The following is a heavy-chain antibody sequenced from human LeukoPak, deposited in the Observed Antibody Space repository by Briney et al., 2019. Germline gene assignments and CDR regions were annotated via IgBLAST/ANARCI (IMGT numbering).Heavy chain of an antibody. Sequence: SETLFLTCTVSGGSISSYYWSWIRQPPGKGLEWIGYIYYSGSTNYNPSLKSRVTISVDTSKNQFSLKLSSVTAADTAVYYCARVLYSSSSRYYYYMDVWGKGTTVTVSS. D-gene: IGHD6-6*01. CDR2: IYYSGST. CDR1: GGSISSYY. V-gene: IGHV4-59*01. J-gene: IGHJ6*03. CDR3: ARVLYSSSSRYYYYMDV.